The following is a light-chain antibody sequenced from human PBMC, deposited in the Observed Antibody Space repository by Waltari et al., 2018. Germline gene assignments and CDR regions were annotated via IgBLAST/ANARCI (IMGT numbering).Light chain of an antibody. CDR2: ASS. CDR1: QNIGHY. V-gene: IGKV3-20*01. J-gene: IGKJ1*01. CDR3: QHHFRLPAT. Sequence: IVLTQSPGTLSLSPGGRATLSCRASQNIGHYLAWYQQKPGQAPRLLIYASSTRAAGIPDRFSGSGSGADFSLTITRLEPDDFAVYYCQHHFRLPATFGQGTKVEMK.